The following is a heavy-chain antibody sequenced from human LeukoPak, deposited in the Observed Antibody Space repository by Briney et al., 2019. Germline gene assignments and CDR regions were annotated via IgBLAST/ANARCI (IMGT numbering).Heavy chain of an antibody. Sequence: ASVKVSCKASGYIFTDYYMHWVRQAPGQELGWMRRVNPNSGGTNYAQKFQGRVTMTRDTSISTAYTELSSLRSEDTATYYCARVTDQYYYDSSGYYTLGYWGQGTLVTVSS. CDR2: VNPNSGGT. D-gene: IGHD3-22*01. J-gene: IGHJ4*02. CDR1: GYIFTDYY. V-gene: IGHV1/OR15-1*01. CDR3: ARVTDQYYYDSSGYYTLGY.